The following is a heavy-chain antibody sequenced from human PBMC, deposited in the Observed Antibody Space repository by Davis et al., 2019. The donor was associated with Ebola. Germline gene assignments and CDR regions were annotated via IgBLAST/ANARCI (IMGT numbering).Heavy chain of an antibody. CDR2: INTNNANP. J-gene: IGHJ3*02. CDR1: GYRFSTYA. Sequence: ASVKVSCKASGYRFSTYAVNWVRQAPGQALEWMGWINTNNANPTYAQGYTGRFVFSLDTSVSTAYLQVSSLKSEDTAIYYCARITTTGAFDIWGQGTLVTVSS. D-gene: IGHD1-1*01. V-gene: IGHV7-4-1*02. CDR3: ARITTTGAFDI.